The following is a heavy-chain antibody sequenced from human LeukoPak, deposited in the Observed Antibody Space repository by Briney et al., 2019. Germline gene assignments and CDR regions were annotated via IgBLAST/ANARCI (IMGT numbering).Heavy chain of an antibody. V-gene: IGHV3-48*03. CDR3: ARRDYAYYHLDV. Sequence: PGGSLRLSCAASGLTFSSYEMNWVRQAPGKGLEWVSYISSTDDTIYYADSVKGRFTISRDNAKNSLYLQMNSLRADDTAVYYCARRDYAYYHLDVWGKGTTVTVSS. J-gene: IGHJ6*03. CDR2: ISSTDDTI. CDR1: GLTFSSYE.